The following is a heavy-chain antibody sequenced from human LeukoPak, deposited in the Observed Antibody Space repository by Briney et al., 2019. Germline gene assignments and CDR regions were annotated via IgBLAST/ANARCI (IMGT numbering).Heavy chain of an antibody. V-gene: IGHV1-69*02. J-gene: IGHJ5*02. D-gene: IGHD4-11*01. CDR1: GGTFSSYT. CDR3: ARALWYMTTVTYNWFDP. Sequence: SVKVSCKASGGTFSSYTISWVRQAPGQGLEWMGRIIPILGIANNAQKFQGRVTITADKSTSTAYMELSSLRSEDTAVYYCARALWYMTTVTYNWFDPWGQGTLVTVSS. CDR2: IIPILGIA.